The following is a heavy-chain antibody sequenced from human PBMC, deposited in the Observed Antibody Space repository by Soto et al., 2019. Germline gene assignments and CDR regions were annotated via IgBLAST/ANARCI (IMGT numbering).Heavy chain of an antibody. V-gene: IGHV3-33*01. Sequence: VVSLRLSCAAAGCTFSSYGMHWVRQAPGKGLEWVAVIWYDGSNKYYADSVKGRFTISRDNSKNTLYLQMNSLRAEDTAVYYCARANYGDYIDDAFDIWGQGTMVTVSS. CDR2: IWYDGSNK. CDR1: GCTFSSYG. CDR3: ARANYGDYIDDAFDI. J-gene: IGHJ3*02. D-gene: IGHD4-17*01.